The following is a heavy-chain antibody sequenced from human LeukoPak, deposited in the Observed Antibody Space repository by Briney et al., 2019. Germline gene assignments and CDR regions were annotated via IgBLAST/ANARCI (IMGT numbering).Heavy chain of an antibody. V-gene: IGHV4-61*01. CDR1: GGSVSSGSYY. J-gene: IGHJ5*02. Sequence: PSETLSLTCTVSGGSVSSGSYYWSWIRQPPGKGLEWIGYIYYSGSTNYNPSLKSRVSILVDTSKNRFSLKLSSVTAADTAIYYCARGRGYGSFDWFDPWGQGTLVTVSS. CDR3: ARGRGYGSFDWFDP. D-gene: IGHD5-18*01. CDR2: IYYSGST.